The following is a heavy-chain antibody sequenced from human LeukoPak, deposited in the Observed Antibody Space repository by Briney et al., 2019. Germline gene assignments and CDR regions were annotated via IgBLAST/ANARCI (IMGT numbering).Heavy chain of an antibody. Sequence: GGSLRLSCAASGFTFNTYNMNWVRQAPGKGLEWISFISSSSSYIYYADSVKGRFTISRDNSKNTLYLQMNSLRAEDTAVYYCAERVLLWGLDYWGQGTLVTVSS. V-gene: IGHV3-21*04. CDR2: ISSSSSYI. J-gene: IGHJ4*02. CDR1: GFTFNTYN. CDR3: AERVLLWGLDY. D-gene: IGHD3-10*01.